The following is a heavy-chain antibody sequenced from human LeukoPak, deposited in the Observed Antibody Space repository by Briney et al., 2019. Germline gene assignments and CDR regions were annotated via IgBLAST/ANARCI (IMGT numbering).Heavy chain of an antibody. V-gene: IGHV3-53*01. CDR1: GFTVSSNY. CDR3: ARGVSPGNDAFDI. Sequence: PGGSLRLSCAASGFTVSSNYMSWVRQAPGKGLEWVSVIYSGGSTYYADSVKGRFTISRDNSKNTLYLQMNSLRAEDTAVYYCARGVSPGNDAFDIWGQGTMVTVSS. D-gene: IGHD3-22*01. CDR2: IYSGGST. J-gene: IGHJ3*02.